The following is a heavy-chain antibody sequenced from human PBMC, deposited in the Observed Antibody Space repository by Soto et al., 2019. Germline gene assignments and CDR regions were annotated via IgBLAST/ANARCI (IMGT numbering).Heavy chain of an antibody. V-gene: IGHV3-30-3*01. CDR1: GFTFSSYA. J-gene: IGHJ4*02. D-gene: IGHD3-16*01. CDR2: ISYDGSNK. Sequence: QVQLVESGGGVVQPGRSLRLSCAASGFTFSSYAMHWVRQAPGKGLEWVAVISYDGSNKYYADSVKGRSTISRDNSKNTLYLQMNSLRAEDTAVYYCARDKRYDYVWGRPRPWGGGYYFDYWDQGTLVTVSS. CDR3: ARDKRYDYVWGRPRPWGGGYYFDY.